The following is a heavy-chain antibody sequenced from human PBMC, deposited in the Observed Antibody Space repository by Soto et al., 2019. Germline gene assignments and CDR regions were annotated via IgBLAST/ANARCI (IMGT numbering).Heavy chain of an antibody. D-gene: IGHD2-8*01. J-gene: IGHJ3*02. V-gene: IGHV3-43D*03. CDR2: ISWDGGST. Sequence: GGSLRLSCAASGFTFDDYAMHWVRQAPGKGLEWISLISWDGGSTYYADSVKGRFTISRDNSKNFLYLQVNSLRAEDTALYYCSKVGKGCVFDAFDIWGQGTMVTVSS. CDR1: GFTFDDYA. CDR3: SKVGKGCVFDAFDI.